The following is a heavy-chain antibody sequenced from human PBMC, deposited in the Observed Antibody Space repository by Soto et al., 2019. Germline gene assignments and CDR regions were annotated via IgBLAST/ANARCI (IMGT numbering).Heavy chain of an antibody. D-gene: IGHD3-3*01. Sequence: QVHLVQSGAEVKKPGASVKVSCKASGYTFTDYGITWVRQAPGQGLEWVGWISSYNGNTNYAQRLQGRVTMTTDISTNMTYMELRSLTSADTAVYYCARYARHEYWSGSTPPSYDFDYWGQGTLVTVSS. CDR3: ARYARHEYWSGSTPPSYDFDY. CDR2: ISSYNGNT. V-gene: IGHV1-18*01. J-gene: IGHJ4*02. CDR1: GYTFTDYG.